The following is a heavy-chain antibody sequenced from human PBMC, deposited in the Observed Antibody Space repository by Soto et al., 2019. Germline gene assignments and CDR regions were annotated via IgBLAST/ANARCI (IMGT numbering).Heavy chain of an antibody. CDR1: GGSISSYY. D-gene: IGHD1-1*01. Sequence: PSEPLSLTCTVAGGSISSYYWSWIRQPPGQGLEWIGYIYYSGSTNYNPSLKSRVTMSVDTSKNQFSLKLSSLTAADTAIYYCAKQLKNWGQGTLVTVSS. CDR2: IYYSGST. J-gene: IGHJ4*02. V-gene: IGHV4-59*13. CDR3: AKQLKN.